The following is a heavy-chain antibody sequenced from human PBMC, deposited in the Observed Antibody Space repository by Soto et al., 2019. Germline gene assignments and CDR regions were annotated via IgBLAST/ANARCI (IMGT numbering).Heavy chain of an antibody. D-gene: IGHD3-10*01. Sequence: PGGSLRLSCAASGFTLSSEAMSWVRQAPVKGLEWVSGISGSSGYTYYADSVKGRFTISRDNYQNTLYLEMNSLRADDTAIYYCAKTYGSGSYNAFDIWGQGTMVTVSS. V-gene: IGHV3-23*01. CDR2: ISGSSGYT. CDR3: AKTYGSGSYNAFDI. CDR1: GFTLSSEA. J-gene: IGHJ3*02.